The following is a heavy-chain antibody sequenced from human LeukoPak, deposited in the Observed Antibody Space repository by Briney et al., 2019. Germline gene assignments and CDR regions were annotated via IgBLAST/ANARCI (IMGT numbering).Heavy chain of an antibody. D-gene: IGHD3-9*01. J-gene: IGHJ4*02. Sequence: GASVKVSCKASGYTFTGYYMHWVRQAPGQGLEWMGWINPNSGGTNYAQKFQGRVTMTRDTSISTAYMELSRLRSDDTAVYYCATPDWALRAHPDYFDYWGQGTLVTVSS. V-gene: IGHV1-2*02. CDR1: GYTFTGYY. CDR3: ATPDWALRAHPDYFDY. CDR2: INPNSGGT.